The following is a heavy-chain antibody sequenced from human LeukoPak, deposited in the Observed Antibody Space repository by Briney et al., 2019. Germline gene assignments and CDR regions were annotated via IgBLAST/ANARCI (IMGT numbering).Heavy chain of an antibody. CDR1: GYSFTSYW. Sequence: GESLKISCKGSGYSFTSYWIGWVRQMPGKGLEWMGIIYPGDSDTRYSPSFQGQVTISADKSISTAYLQWSSLKASDTAMYYCARLSYYGSGSYYSNNWFDPWGQGTLVTVSS. CDR3: ARLSYYGSGSYYSNNWFDP. CDR2: IYPGDSDT. V-gene: IGHV5-51*01. D-gene: IGHD3-10*01. J-gene: IGHJ5*02.